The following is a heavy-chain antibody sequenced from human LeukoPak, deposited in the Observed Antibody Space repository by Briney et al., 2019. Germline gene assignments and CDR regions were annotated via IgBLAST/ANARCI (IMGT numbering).Heavy chain of an antibody. CDR1: GFTFSSYA. Sequence: GGSLRLSCAASGFTFSSYAMSWVRQAPGKGLEWVSAISGSGGSTYYADSVKGRFTISRDNSKNTLYLQMNSLRAEDTAVYYCAKGPRPYSSSWYRGGMDVWGQGTTVTVSS. CDR3: AKGPRPYSSSWYRGGMDV. J-gene: IGHJ6*02. CDR2: ISGSGGST. V-gene: IGHV3-23*01. D-gene: IGHD6-13*01.